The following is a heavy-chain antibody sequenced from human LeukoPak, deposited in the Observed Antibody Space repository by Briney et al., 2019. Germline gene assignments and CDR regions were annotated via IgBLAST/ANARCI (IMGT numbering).Heavy chain of an antibody. CDR1: GGSISSYY. Sequence: SETLSLTCTVSGGSISSYYWSWIRQPPGKGLEWIGYIYYSGSTNYNLSLKSRVTISVDTSKNQFSLKLSSVTAADTAVYYCARGSSWYAWYYFDYWGQGTLVTVSS. V-gene: IGHV4-59*01. J-gene: IGHJ4*02. CDR2: IYYSGST. CDR3: ARGSSWYAWYYFDY. D-gene: IGHD6-13*01.